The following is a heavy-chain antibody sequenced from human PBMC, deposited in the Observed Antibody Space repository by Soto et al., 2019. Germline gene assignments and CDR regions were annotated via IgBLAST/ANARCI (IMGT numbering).Heavy chain of an antibody. CDR3: ARGSTDSYPGSRVFDF. V-gene: IGHV3-48*03. D-gene: IGHD3-10*01. CDR2: ISSSGSTI. J-gene: IGHJ4*02. CDR1: GFTFSSYE. Sequence: EVQLVESGGGLVQPGGSLRLSCAASGFTFSSYEMNWVRQAPGKGLEWVSYISSSGSTIYYADSVKGRFTISRDNFYNTLSLQMSSLRAEDSAVYYCARGSTDSYPGSRVFDFWGRGTLVTVSS.